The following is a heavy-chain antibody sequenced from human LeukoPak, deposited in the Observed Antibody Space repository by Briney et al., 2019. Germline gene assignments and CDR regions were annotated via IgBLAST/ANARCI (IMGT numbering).Heavy chain of an antibody. CDR3: ARGYSSSWYPYYYYGMDV. D-gene: IGHD6-13*01. CDR2: INRSGST. V-gene: IGHV4-34*01. J-gene: IGHJ6*02. CDR1: GGSFSGYY. Sequence: SETLSLTCAVYGGSFSGYYWSWIRQPPGKGLEWIGEINRSGSTNYNPSLKSRVTISVDTSKNQFSLKLSSVTAADTAVYYCARGYSSSWYPYYYYGMDVWGQGTTVTVSS.